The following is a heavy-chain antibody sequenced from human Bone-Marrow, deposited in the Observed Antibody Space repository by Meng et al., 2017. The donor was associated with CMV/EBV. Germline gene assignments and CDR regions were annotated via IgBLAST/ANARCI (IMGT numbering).Heavy chain of an antibody. J-gene: IGHJ4*02. Sequence: GGSLRLSCVSSGFTFRSYAMSWVRQAPGKGLEWVSVIYSAGSSTYYADSVKGRFTISRDNSKTTLYLQMNSVRAEDTAVYYCAKDPLGGSHSDVDYWGQGTLVTVSS. V-gene: IGHV3-23*03. CDR3: AKDPLGGSHSDVDY. CDR1: GFTFRSYA. CDR2: IYSAGSST. D-gene: IGHD1-26*01.